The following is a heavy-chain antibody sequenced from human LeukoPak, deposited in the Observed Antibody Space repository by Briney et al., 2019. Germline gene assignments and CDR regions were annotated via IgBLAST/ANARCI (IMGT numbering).Heavy chain of an antibody. V-gene: IGHV4-39*01. CDR2: VYYRGST. CDR3: ARLGRTYYDFWSGP. Sequence: SETLSLTCTVSGGSISSSTYYWGWIRQPPGKGLEWIGTVYYRGSTYYNPSLKSRVTISVDTSKNQFSLRLTSVTAADTAVYYCARLGRTYYDFWSGPWGQGTLVTVSS. D-gene: IGHD3-3*01. CDR1: GGSISSSTYY. J-gene: IGHJ5*02.